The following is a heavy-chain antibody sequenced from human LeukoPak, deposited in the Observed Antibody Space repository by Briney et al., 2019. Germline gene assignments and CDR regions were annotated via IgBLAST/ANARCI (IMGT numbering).Heavy chain of an antibody. CDR2: ISKSGSAI. CDR1: GFTFSSFS. D-gene: IGHD4-17*01. J-gene: IGHJ5*02. V-gene: IGHV3-21*06. Sequence: GGSLRLSCAASGFTFSSFSMNWVRQAPGKGLEWVSSISKSGSAIYYGDSVKGRFTVSRDNARSSLSLQMNSLRAEDTAVYYCARERSHDPNDYGDYGWFDPWGQGTLVTVSS. CDR3: ARERSHDPNDYGDYGWFDP.